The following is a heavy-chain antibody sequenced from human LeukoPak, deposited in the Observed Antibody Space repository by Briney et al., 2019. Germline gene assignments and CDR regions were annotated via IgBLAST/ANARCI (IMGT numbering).Heavy chain of an antibody. V-gene: IGHV1-69*04. CDR1: GVTFSSYA. J-gene: IGHJ4*02. CDR3: ASTGITIFGVVIRGNDY. CDR2: IIPILGVA. D-gene: IGHD3-3*01. Sequence: SVKVSCKASGVTFSSYAISWGRQAPGQGVEWMGRIIPILGVANYAHKFKGRVTNTADHSTSPAYVELSSLRSEDPAVYYCASTGITIFGVVIRGNDYWGQRTLVTVSS.